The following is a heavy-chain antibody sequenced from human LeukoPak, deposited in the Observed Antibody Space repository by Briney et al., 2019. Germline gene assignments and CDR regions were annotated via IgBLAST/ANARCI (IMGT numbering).Heavy chain of an antibody. CDR3: ARGAGHIAAALDY. D-gene: IGHD6-13*01. V-gene: IGHV3-53*01. Sequence: PGGSLRLSCAASGFTFSSYAMHWVRQAPGKGLEWVSVIYSGGSTYYADSVKGRFTISRDNSKNTLYLQMNSLRAEDAAVYYCARGAGHIAAALDYWGQGTLVTVSS. J-gene: IGHJ4*02. CDR2: IYSGGST. CDR1: GFTFSSYA.